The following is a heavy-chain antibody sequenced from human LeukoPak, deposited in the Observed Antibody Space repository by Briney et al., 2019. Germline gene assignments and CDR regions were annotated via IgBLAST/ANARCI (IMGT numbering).Heavy chain of an antibody. CDR2: INWSGGST. J-gene: IGHJ5*02. D-gene: IGHD3-22*01. CDR1: GFTFDDYG. V-gene: IGHV3-20*04. Sequence: PGGSLRLSCAASGFTFDDYGLRWVRQAPGKGLEWVSGINWSGGSTGYADSVKGRFTISRDNAKNTLNLQMNSLRAEDTAVYYCARDLGQYYDTSDNWFDPWGQGTLVTVSS. CDR3: ARDLGQYYDTSDNWFDP.